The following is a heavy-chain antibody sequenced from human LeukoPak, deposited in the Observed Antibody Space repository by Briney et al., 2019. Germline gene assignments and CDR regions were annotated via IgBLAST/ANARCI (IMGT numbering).Heavy chain of an antibody. V-gene: IGHV1-8*01. CDR3: ARGVITIRNYYYYYGMDV. Sequence: ASVKVSRKASGYTFTSYDINWVRQATGQGLEWMGWMNPNSGNTGYAQKFQGRVTMTRNTSISTAYMELSSLRSEDTAVYYCARGVITIRNYYYYYGMDVWGQGTTVTVSS. J-gene: IGHJ6*02. CDR1: GYTFTSYD. D-gene: IGHD3-10*01. CDR2: MNPNSGNT.